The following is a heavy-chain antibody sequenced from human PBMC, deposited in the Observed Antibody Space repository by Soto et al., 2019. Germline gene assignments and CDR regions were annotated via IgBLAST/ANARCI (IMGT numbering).Heavy chain of an antibody. D-gene: IGHD3-10*01. CDR3: ARDRAYNRFDF. J-gene: IGHJ5*01. CDR1: GFTFSTSW. CDR2: IKEDGSAK. V-gene: IGHV3-7*01. Sequence: GVSLRLSCVDSGFTFSTSWLTWVRQAPGKGLEWVANIKEDGSAKNYVDSVKGRFTISRDNAKNSLFLQMNSLRDEDTAVYYCARDRAYNRFDFWGQGTPVTVSS.